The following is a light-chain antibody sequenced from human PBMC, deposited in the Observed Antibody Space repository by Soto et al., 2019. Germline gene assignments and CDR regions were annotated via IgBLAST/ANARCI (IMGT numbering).Light chain of an antibody. J-gene: IGLJ1*01. CDR1: SSDIGYYNY. Sequence: QSALTQPASVSGSPGQSITISCTGTSSDIGYYNYVSWYQQHPGRAPKLMIYDVSNRPSGFSNRFSGSKSGNTASLTISGLQAEDEAEYYCTSYTTSSTLIFGPGTKVTVL. CDR3: TSYTTSSTLI. V-gene: IGLV2-14*01. CDR2: DVS.